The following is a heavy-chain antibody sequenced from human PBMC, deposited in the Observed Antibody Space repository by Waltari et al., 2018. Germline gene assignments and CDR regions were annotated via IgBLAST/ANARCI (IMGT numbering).Heavy chain of an antibody. CDR3: ARRKPLSLIVADEGAFDI. D-gene: IGHD5-12*01. J-gene: IGHJ3*02. CDR2: VNHSGDT. V-gene: IGHV4-34*01. Sequence: QVKLQQWGAGLLKPSETLSLTCAVYGGSLSDYYWSWIRQPPGKGLEWIGEVNHSGDTTYHPSLTSRVTTSVDMSKNQFSLNLTSVTGADTATYYCARRKPLSLIVADEGAFDIWGQGTMVSVSS. CDR1: GGSLSDYY.